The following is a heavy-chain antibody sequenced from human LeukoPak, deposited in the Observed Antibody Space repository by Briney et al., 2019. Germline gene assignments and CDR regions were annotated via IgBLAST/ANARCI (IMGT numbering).Heavy chain of an antibody. CDR1: GGSISSSSYY. J-gene: IGHJ4*02. CDR2: IYYSGST. CDR3: ARDRGLWFGELAFDY. D-gene: IGHD3-10*01. Sequence: KPSETLSLTCTVSGGSISSSSYYWGWIRQPPGKGLEWIGSIYYSGSTYYNPSLKSRVTISVDTSKNQFSLKLSSVTAADTAVYYCARDRGLWFGELAFDYWGQGTLVTVSS. V-gene: IGHV4-39*07.